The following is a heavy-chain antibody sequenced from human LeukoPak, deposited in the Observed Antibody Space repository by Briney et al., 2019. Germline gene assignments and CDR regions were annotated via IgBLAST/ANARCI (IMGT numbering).Heavy chain of an antibody. CDR1: GFTLIVDL. Sequence: GGSLRLSCVPSGFTLIVDLMRSVCQAPGKGLEWVSYISTTSSFTNYADSVKGRFTISRDNAKNSLYLQMNSLRVEDTAVYYWARGQRTDYWGQGSLVTVSS. V-gene: IGHV3-11*05. CDR2: ISTTSSFT. D-gene: IGHD6-25*01. CDR3: ARGQRTDY. J-gene: IGHJ4*02.